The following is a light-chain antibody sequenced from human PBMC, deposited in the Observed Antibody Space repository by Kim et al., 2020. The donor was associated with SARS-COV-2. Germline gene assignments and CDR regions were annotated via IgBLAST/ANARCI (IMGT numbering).Light chain of an antibody. CDR3: QAWDSSISVV. CDR2: QDS. J-gene: IGLJ2*01. CDR1: DKY. V-gene: IGLV3-1*01. Sequence: DKYACWYQQKPGQSPVLVIYQDSKRPSGIPERFSGSNSGNTATLTISGTQAMDEADYYCQAWDSSISVVFGGGTQLTVL.